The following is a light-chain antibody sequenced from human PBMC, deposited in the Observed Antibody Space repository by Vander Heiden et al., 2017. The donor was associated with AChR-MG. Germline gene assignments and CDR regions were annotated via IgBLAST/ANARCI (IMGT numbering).Light chain of an antibody. J-gene: IGKJ3*01. CDR3: QQYNNWPL. Sequence: EIVMTQSPATLSVSPGERATLSCRASQSVSSNLAWYQQEPGQAPRLLIYGASTRATGIPARFSGSGSGTEFTLTISSLQSEDFAVYYCQQYNNWPLFGPGTKVDIK. V-gene: IGKV3-15*01. CDR1: QSVSSN. CDR2: GAS.